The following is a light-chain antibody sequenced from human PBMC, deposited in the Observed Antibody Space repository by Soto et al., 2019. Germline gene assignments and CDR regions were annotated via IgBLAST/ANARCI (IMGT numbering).Light chain of an antibody. CDR3: SLYTTNSTWL. CDR1: SSVVGYYSR. Sequence: SALTQPPSVSGSPGQSVTISCTGASSVVGYYSRVSWYQQPPGTAPKLIIYRVSGRPSGVPNRFSGSRSGNTASLTISGLQAEDEADYYYSLYTTNSTWLFGGGTKVTVL. J-gene: IGLJ3*02. V-gene: IGLV2-18*01. CDR2: RVS.